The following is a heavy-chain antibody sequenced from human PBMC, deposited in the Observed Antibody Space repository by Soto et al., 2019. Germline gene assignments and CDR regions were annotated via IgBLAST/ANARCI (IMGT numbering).Heavy chain of an antibody. V-gene: IGHV3-23*01. D-gene: IGHD3-22*01. Sequence: GGSLRLSCAASGFSVRTNYMSWVRQAPGKGLEWVSAISGSGGSTYYADSVKGRFTISRDNSKNTLYLQMNSLRAEDTAVYYCAKDGRPTYYYDSSGYLPHYYYYGMDVWGQGTTVTVSS. CDR2: ISGSGGST. J-gene: IGHJ6*02. CDR1: GFSVRTNY. CDR3: AKDGRPTYYYDSSGYLPHYYYYGMDV.